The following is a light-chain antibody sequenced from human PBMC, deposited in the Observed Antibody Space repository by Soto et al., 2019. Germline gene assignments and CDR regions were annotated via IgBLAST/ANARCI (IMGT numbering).Light chain of an antibody. CDR3: MQATQLPYT. Sequence: DIVMTQTPLSSPVTLGQPASVSCRSSQSLVHSDGNTYFSWYQQRPGQPPRLLFYQISIRFSGVADRFSGGGAGTDFALNISRVEAEDAGVYYCMQATQLPYTFGQGTQLEIK. CDR2: QIS. J-gene: IGKJ2*01. V-gene: IGKV2-24*01. CDR1: QSLVHSDGNTY.